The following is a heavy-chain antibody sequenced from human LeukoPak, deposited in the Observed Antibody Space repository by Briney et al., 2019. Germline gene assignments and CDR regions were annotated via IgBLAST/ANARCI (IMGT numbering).Heavy chain of an antibody. CDR3: ARLAGTNSPDSATKYNGMDV. J-gene: IGHJ6*02. CDR2: IYPGDSDT. D-gene: IGHD6-13*01. Sequence: GESLKISCKGTGYRFTNYWIGWVRQMPGKGLEWMGIIYPGDSDTRYSPSFQGQVSISADKSISTAYLQWGSLKASDTAMYYCARLAGTNSPDSATKYNGMDVWGQGTTVTVSS. V-gene: IGHV5-51*01. CDR1: GYRFTNYW.